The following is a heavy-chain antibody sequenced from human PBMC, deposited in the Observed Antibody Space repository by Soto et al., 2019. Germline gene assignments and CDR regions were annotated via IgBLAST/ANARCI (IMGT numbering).Heavy chain of an antibody. CDR2: ISSSSSNI. J-gene: IGHJ6*02. CDR1: GFTLSSYS. CDR3: ARDNPRASGWDD. Sequence: EVQLVESGGGLVQPGGSLRLSCEASGFTLSSYSMNWARQAPGQGLEWVSYISSSSSNISYADSVKGRFTISRDNVKNSLYLQMNSLRDEDTAVYYCARDNPRASGWDDCDQGT. D-gene: IGHD1-26*01. V-gene: IGHV3-48*02.